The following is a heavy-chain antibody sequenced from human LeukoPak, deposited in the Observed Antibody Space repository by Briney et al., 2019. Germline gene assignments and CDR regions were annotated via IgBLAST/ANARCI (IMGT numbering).Heavy chain of an antibody. J-gene: IGHJ4*02. CDR1: GGSISRYD. V-gene: IGHV4-59*01. Sequence: PSETLSLTCTVSGGSISRYDWSWIRQPPGKGLEWIGYIYYSGSTNYNPSLKSRVTISVDTSKNQFSLKLSSVTAADTAVYYCARDSGRPFRGMDYWGQGTLVTVSS. CDR2: IYYSGST. D-gene: IGHD3-10*01. CDR3: ARDSGRPFRGMDY.